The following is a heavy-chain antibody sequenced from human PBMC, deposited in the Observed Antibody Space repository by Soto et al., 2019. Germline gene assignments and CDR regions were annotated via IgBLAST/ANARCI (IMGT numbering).Heavy chain of an antibody. V-gene: IGHV3-23*01. D-gene: IGHD3-9*01. CDR1: GFTFSSYA. CDR3: AKGTDWAVPYFDY. CDR2: ISGSGGST. J-gene: IGHJ4*02. Sequence: GGSLRLSCGASGFTFSSYAMSWVRQAPGKGLEWVSAISGSGGSTYYADSVKGRFTISRDNSKNTLYLQMNSLRAEDTAGYYCAKGTDWAVPYFDYWGQGTLVTVSS.